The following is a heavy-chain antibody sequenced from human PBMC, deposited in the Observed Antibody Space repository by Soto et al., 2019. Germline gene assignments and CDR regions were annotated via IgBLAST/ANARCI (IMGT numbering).Heavy chain of an antibody. J-gene: IGHJ5*01. CDR2: IYWDDDK. V-gene: IGHV2-5*05. CDR1: GFSLSTSGVG. Sequence: QITLKESGPTLVKPTQTLTLTCTFSGFSLSTSGVGVGWIRQPPGKALAWLALIYWDDDKRYGPSLKGRLTITKDASKNQGVLTTTNVDPVDTAIYFCAHRHRDTAMSWGVNCFDSLVQGTLVTVSS. CDR3: AHRHRDTAMSWGVNCFDS. D-gene: IGHD5-18*01.